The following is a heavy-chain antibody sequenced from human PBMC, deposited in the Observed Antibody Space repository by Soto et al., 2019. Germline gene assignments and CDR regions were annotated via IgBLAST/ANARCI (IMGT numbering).Heavy chain of an antibody. D-gene: IGHD6-19*01. CDR3: ARGQGSGWYPYFDY. CDR2: INHNGGT. J-gene: IGHJ4*02. CDR1: DESFSGYY. V-gene: IGHV4-34*01. Sequence: SETLSLTCGVYDESFSGYYWSWIRQPPGKGLEWIGEINHNGGTIYNPSLKSRVTISLDTSKNQFSLKLSSVTAADTAVYYCARGQGSGWYPYFDYWGQGTLVTVSS.